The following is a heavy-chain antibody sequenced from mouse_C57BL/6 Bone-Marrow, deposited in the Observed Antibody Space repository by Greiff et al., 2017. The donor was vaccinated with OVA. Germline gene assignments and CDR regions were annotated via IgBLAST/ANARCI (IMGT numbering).Heavy chain of an antibody. V-gene: IGHV1-59*01. J-gene: IGHJ3*01. D-gene: IGHD1-1*01. CDR2: IDPSDSYT. Sequence: QVQLQQPGAELVRPGTSVKLSCKASGYTFTSYWMHWVKQRPGQGLEWIGVIDPSDSYTNYNQKFKGKATLTVDTSSSTAYMQLSSLTSEDSAVYYCARRITTVPFADWGQGTLVTVSA. CDR3: ARRITTVPFAD. CDR1: GYTFTSYW.